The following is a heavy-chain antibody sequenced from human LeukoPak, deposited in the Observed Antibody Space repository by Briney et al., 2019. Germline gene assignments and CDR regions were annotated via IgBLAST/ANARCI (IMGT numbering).Heavy chain of an antibody. CDR2: IIPLFGTT. CDR3: ARGRVIHFGGIDVFDI. V-gene: IGHV1-69*13. D-gene: IGHD4/OR15-4a*01. J-gene: IGHJ3*02. CDR1: GGTFGDFG. Sequence: SVKVSCKASGGTFGDFGINWVRQAPGQGLEWMGGIIPLFGTTDYAQKFQGRVTITADESTNTAYMELSSLRSDDTAIYYCARGRVIHFGGIDVFDIWGQGTMVTVSS.